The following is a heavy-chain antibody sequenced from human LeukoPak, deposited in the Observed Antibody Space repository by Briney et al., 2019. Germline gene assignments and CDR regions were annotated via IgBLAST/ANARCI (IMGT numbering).Heavy chain of an antibody. CDR2: ISSSSSTI. J-gene: IGHJ4*02. CDR3: ARDRLPNDY. D-gene: IGHD5-12*01. Sequence: GSLRLSCAASGFTFSSYSMNWVRQAPGKGLEWVSYISSSSSTIYYADTVKGRFTISRDNAKNSLYLQMNSLRAEDTAVYYCARDRLPNDYWGQGTLVTVSS. CDR1: GFTFSSYS. V-gene: IGHV3-48*01.